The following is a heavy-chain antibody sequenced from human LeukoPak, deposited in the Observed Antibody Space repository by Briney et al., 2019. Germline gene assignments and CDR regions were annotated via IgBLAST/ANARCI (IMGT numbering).Heavy chain of an antibody. CDR3: ARGGGHYDEERY. Sequence: GGSLRLSCAASGFTFSGYWMGWVRQSPGKGLQWVANIKEDGSEKYYVDSVQGRSTISRDNAKNSLYLQMNSLRAEDTAVYYCARGGGHYDEERYWGQGTLVTVSS. CDR1: GFTFSGYW. V-gene: IGHV3-7*01. CDR2: IKEDGSEK. J-gene: IGHJ4*02. D-gene: IGHD3-22*01.